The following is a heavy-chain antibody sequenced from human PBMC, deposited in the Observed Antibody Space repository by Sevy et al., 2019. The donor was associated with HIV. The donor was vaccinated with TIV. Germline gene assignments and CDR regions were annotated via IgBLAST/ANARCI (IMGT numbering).Heavy chain of an antibody. CDR2: INPSGGST. J-gene: IGHJ3*02. D-gene: IGHD2-2*01. V-gene: IGHV1-46*01. CDR3: ASIKGPAAFDI. Sequence: ASVKVSCKASGYTFTSYYMHWVRQAPGQGLEWMGIINPSGGSTSYAQKFQGRLTMTRDTSTSTVYMELSSLRSEYTAVYYCASIKGPAAFDIWGQGTMVTVSS. CDR1: GYTFTSYY.